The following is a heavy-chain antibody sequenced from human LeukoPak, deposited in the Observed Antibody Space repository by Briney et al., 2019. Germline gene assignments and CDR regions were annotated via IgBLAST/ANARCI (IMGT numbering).Heavy chain of an antibody. V-gene: IGHV4-34*01. CDR2: IDHSGST. CDR3: ARGGVVNGFDI. J-gene: IGHJ3*02. Sequence: SETLSLTCGVSGGTFSNFFWNWIRQTPGKGLEWIGQIDHSGSTGYNSSLKSRVTISVDTSKTHFSLNLTSVTAADTAVYYCARGGVVNGFDIWGQGTRVTVSS. CDR1: GGTFSNFF. D-gene: IGHD2-15*01.